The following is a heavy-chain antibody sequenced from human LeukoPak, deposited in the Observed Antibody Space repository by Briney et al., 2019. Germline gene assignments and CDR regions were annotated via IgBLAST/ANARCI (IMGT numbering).Heavy chain of an antibody. D-gene: IGHD3-9*01. CDR1: GFTFSDYY. CDR2: ISSSGSTI. CDR3: ARALYYDILTGYGN. Sequence: GGSLRLSCAASGFTFSDYYMSWIRQAPGKGLEWVSYISSSGSTIYYADSVKGRFTISRDNAKNSLYLQMNSLRAEDTAVYYCARALYYDILTGYGNWGQGTLVTVSS. J-gene: IGHJ4*02. V-gene: IGHV3-11*01.